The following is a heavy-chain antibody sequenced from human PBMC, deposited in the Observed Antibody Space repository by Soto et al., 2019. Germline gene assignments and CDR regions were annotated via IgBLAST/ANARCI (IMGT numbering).Heavy chain of an antibody. D-gene: IGHD3-3*01. CDR2: IKQDGSEK. V-gene: IGHV3-7*01. CDR1: GFTFSSYW. J-gene: IGHJ4*02. Sequence: GGSLRLSCAASGFTFSSYWMSWVRQAPGKGLEWVANIKQDGSEKYYVDSVKGRFTISRDNAKNSLYLQMNSLRAEDTAVYYCAREGSVFGVVTEQYFDYWGQGTLVTVS. CDR3: AREGSVFGVVTEQYFDY.